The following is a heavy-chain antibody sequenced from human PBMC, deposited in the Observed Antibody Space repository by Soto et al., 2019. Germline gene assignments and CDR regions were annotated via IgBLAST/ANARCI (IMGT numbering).Heavy chain of an antibody. V-gene: IGHV4-4*02. Sequence: SEPLAPTFAVSGGPISSSNWWRWLRQPPGKGLEWIGEIYHSGSTNYNPSLKSRVTISVDKSKNQFSLKLSSVTAADTAVYYCARGPSRLAAAEGINFDYWGQVSLVTVCS. J-gene: IGHJ4*02. CDR3: ARGPSRLAAAEGINFDY. CDR2: IYHSGST. CDR1: GGPISSSNW. D-gene: IGHD6-13*01.